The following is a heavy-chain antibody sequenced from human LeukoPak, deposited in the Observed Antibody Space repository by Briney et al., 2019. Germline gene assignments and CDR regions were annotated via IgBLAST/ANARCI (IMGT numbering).Heavy chain of an antibody. Sequence: PSETLSLTCTVSGGSISSYYWSWIRQPAGKGLEWIGRIYTSGSTSYNPSLKSRVTISVDKSKNQFSLKLSSVTAADTAVYYCVREYYYDSSGYLVDAFDIWGQGTMVTVSS. D-gene: IGHD3-22*01. V-gene: IGHV4-4*07. CDR2: IYTSGST. CDR1: GGSISSYY. CDR3: VREYYYDSSGYLVDAFDI. J-gene: IGHJ3*02.